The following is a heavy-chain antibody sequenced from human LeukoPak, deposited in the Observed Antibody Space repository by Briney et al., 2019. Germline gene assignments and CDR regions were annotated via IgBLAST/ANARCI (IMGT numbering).Heavy chain of an antibody. D-gene: IGHD3-10*01. CDR2: ISAYNGNT. J-gene: IGHJ6*02. V-gene: IGHV1-18*01. CDR3: ARGPGSGSYYKLNWYYYGMDV. Sequence: GASVKVSCKASGYTFTSYGISWVRQAPGQGLEWMGWISAYNGNTNYAQKLQGRVTMTTGTSTSTAYMELRSLRSDDTAVYYCARGPGSGSYYKLNWYYYGMDVWGQGTTVTVSS. CDR1: GYTFTSYG.